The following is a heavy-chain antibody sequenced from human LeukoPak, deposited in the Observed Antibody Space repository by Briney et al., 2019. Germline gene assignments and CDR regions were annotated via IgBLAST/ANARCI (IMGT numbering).Heavy chain of an antibody. CDR3: AHGLSGVGFNY. J-gene: IGHJ4*02. V-gene: IGHV6-1*01. CDR1: GDSVSSQSGA. CDR2: TYYRSKWCY. D-gene: IGHD3-10*01. Sequence: SQTLSLTCAISGDSVSSQSGAWNWIRQSPSRGHEWLGRTYYRSKWCYEYAVSLKSRVTMIPDTSKNQFFLQLSSVTPEDTAVYYCAHGLSGVGFNYWGQGTLVTVSS.